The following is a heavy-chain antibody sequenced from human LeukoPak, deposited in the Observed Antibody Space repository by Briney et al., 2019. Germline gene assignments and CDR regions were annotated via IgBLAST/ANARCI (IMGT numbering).Heavy chain of an antibody. CDR2: ISYDGSNK. D-gene: IGHD3-3*01. CDR3: ARDGDARARYYYNYGMDV. J-gene: IGHJ6*02. Sequence: GGSLRLSCAASGFTFSSYAMHWVRQAPGKGLEWVAVISYDGSNKYYADSVKGRFTISRDNSKNTLYLQMNSLRAEDTAVYYCARDGDARARYYYNYGMDVWGQGTTVTVSS. CDR1: GFTFSSYA. V-gene: IGHV3-30*04.